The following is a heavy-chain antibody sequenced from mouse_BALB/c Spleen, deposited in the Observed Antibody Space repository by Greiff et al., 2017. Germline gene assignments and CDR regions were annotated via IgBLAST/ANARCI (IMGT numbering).Heavy chain of an antibody. Sequence: EVMLVESGGGLVQPGGSRKLSCAASGFTFSSFGMHWVRQAPEKGLEWVAYISSGSSTIYYADTVKGRFTISRDNPKNTLFLQMTSLRSEDTAMYYCARDGYYLYYFDYWGQGTTLTVSS. V-gene: IGHV5-17*02. CDR2: ISSGSSTI. CDR3: ARDGYYLYYFDY. CDR1: GFTFSSFG. J-gene: IGHJ2*01. D-gene: IGHD2-3*01.